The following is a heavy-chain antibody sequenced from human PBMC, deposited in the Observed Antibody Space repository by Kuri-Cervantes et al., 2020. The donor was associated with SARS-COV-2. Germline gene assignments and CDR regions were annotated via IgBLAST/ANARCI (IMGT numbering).Heavy chain of an antibody. D-gene: IGHD2-2*01. CDR1: GFTFSGHW. V-gene: IGHV3-7*03. CDR3: AKEASVVPAAEGFDY. CDR2: IKQDGSEK. J-gene: IGHJ4*02. Sequence: GGSLRLSCAASGFTFSGHWIHWVRQAPGKGLEWVANIKQDGSEKYYVDSVKGRFTISRDNAKNSLYLQMNSLRAEDTAVYYCAKEASVVPAAEGFDYWGQGTLVTVSS.